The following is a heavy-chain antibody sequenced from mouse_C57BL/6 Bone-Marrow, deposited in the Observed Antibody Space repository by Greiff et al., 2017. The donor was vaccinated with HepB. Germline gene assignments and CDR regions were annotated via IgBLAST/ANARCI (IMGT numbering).Heavy chain of an antibody. D-gene: IGHD3-3*01. Sequence: VQLQQSGPGLVKPSQSLSLTCSVTGYSITSAYYWNWIRQFPGNKLEWMAYISYDGSNNYNPSLKNRISITRDTSKNHFFLKLNSVTDEDTATYYCARVRDSYYFDYWGQGTTLTVSS. CDR3: ARVRDSYYFDY. CDR1: GYSITSAYY. CDR2: ISYDGSN. V-gene: IGHV3-6*01. J-gene: IGHJ2*01.